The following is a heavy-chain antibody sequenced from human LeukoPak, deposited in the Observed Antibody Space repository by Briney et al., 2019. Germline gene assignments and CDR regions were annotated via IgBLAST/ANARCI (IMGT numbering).Heavy chain of an antibody. CDR3: ARGSGDPASDYRFGLDV. CDR2: ISYSGTT. Sequence: SETLSPTSTVSGGSIDSCYWSGVRQPPREGQGWIVYISYSGTTNYNPAPPSRVTISLHTAQNQFSLRLTSVTAADTAVYFCARGSGDPASDYRFGLDVWGQGTTVTVSS. D-gene: IGHD4-17*01. V-gene: IGHV4-59*01. CDR1: GGSIDSCY. J-gene: IGHJ6*02.